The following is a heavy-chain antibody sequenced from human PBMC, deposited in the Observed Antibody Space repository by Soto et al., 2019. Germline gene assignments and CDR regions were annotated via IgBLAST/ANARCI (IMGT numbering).Heavy chain of an antibody. V-gene: IGHV3-30*18. CDR2: ISYDGSNK. CDR1: GFTFSSYG. D-gene: IGHD2-15*01. J-gene: IGHJ4*02. CDR3: AKDRRKVVVAAPFDY. Sequence: QVQLVESGGGVVQPGRSLRLSCAASGFTFSSYGMHWVRQAPRKGLEWVAVISYDGSNKYYADSVKGRFTISRDNSKNTLYLQMNSLRAEDTAVYYCAKDRRKVVVAAPFDYWGQGTLVTVSS.